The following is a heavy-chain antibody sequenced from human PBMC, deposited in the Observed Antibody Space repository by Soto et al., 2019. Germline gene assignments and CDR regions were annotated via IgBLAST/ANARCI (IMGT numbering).Heavy chain of an antibody. V-gene: IGHV3-33*01. D-gene: IGHD3-10*01. J-gene: IGHJ5*02. Sequence: GGSLRFSCAASGFTFSSYGMHWVRQAPGKGLEWVAVIWYDGSNKYYADSVKGRFTISRDNSKNTLYLQMNSLRAEDTAVYYCARESSEILWFGELPAWFDPWGQGTLVTVSS. CDR3: ARESSEILWFGELPAWFDP. CDR2: IWYDGSNK. CDR1: GFTFSSYG.